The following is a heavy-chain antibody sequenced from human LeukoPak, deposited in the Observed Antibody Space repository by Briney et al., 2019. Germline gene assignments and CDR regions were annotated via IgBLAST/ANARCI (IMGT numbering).Heavy chain of an antibody. D-gene: IGHD2-21*02. CDR1: GSCFTNYW. Sequence: GEALKISCKCSGSCFTNYWLGLGRQLPGKGVEWVGIISRGDSDTRYSRSLQGQVTISGDKSITTAYRQWSSLEDSNAAMYYCARLGGDDHFDYWGQGTLVTVSS. CDR2: ISRGDSDT. CDR3: ARLGGDDHFDY. V-gene: IGHV5-51*01. J-gene: IGHJ4*02.